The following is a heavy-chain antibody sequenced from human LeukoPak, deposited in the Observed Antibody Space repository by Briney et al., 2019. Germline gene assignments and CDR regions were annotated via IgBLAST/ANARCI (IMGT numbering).Heavy chain of an antibody. V-gene: IGHV3-30*02. CDR1: GYSFTSYW. CDR3: ARSFFQWNYGSCLDS. D-gene: IGHD1-7*01. J-gene: IGHJ4*02. Sequence: GESLKISCKGSGYSFTSYWIGWVRQAPGKGLEWVAFIRYDGSNKYYADSVKGRFTISRENSKSTVYLQMNSLRPEDTAVYSCARSFFQWNYGSCLDSWGQGTLVTVSS. CDR2: IRYDGSNK.